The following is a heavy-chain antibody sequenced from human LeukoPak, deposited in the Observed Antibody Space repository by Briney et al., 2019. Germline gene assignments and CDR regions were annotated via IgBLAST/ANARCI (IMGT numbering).Heavy chain of an antibody. CDR1: GGSFSGYY. Sequence: PSETLSLTCAVYGGSFSGYYWSWIRQPPGKGLEWIGEINHSGSTNYNPSLKSRVTMSVDTSKNQFSLKLSSVTAADTAVYYCASLGYSYGFWGQGTLVTVSS. J-gene: IGHJ4*02. D-gene: IGHD5-18*01. V-gene: IGHV4-34*01. CDR2: INHSGST. CDR3: ASLGYSYGF.